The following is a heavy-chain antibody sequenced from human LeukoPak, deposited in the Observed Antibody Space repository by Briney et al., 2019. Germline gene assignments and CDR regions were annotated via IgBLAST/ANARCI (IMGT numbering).Heavy chain of an antibody. Sequence: SETLSLTCTVSGGSISSGGYYWSWIRQHPGKGLEWIGYIYYSGSTYYNPSLKSRVTISVDTSKNQFSLKLSSVTAADTAVYYCARGEYSNSFDYWGQGTLVTVSS. D-gene: IGHD6-6*01. J-gene: IGHJ5*01. CDR2: IYYSGST. CDR3: ARGEYSNSFDY. CDR1: GGSISSGGYY. V-gene: IGHV4-31*03.